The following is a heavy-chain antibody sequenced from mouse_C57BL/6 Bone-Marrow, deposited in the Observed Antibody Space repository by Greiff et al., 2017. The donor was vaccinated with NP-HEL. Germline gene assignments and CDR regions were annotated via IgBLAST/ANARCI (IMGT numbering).Heavy chain of an antibody. Sequence: DVKLQESGGGLVKPGGSLKLSCAASGFTFSSYAMSWVRQTPEKRLEWVATISDGGSYTYYPDNVKGRFTISRDNAKNNLYLQMSHLKSEDTAMYYCARDLLLRRGYFDVWGTGTTVTVSS. V-gene: IGHV5-4*01. D-gene: IGHD1-1*01. CDR3: ARDLLLRRGYFDV. CDR1: GFTFSSYA. CDR2: ISDGGSYT. J-gene: IGHJ1*03.